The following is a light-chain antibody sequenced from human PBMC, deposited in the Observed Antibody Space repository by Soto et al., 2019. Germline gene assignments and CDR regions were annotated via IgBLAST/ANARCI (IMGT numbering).Light chain of an antibody. CDR1: HDITSY. V-gene: IGKV1-33*01. CDR2: DAY. Sequence: DIQMTQSPSSLSASVGDRLTITCQASHDITSYLNWYQHKPGKAPKLLIYDAYILEAGVPPRFSGSGSGTDFTLTISGLQPEDVATYYCQHCDYLPIFGPGTTVDFK. J-gene: IGKJ3*01. CDR3: QHCDYLPI.